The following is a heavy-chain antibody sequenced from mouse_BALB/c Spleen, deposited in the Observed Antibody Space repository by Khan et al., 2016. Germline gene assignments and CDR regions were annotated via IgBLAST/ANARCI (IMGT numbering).Heavy chain of an antibody. J-gene: IGHJ3*01. V-gene: IGHV2-6-7*01. CDR2: IWGDGST. Sequence: AQLQESGPGLVAPSQSLSITCTVSGFSLTGFSVNWVRQPPGKALEWLGMIWGDGSTDYNSGLKSRLSFSKDDSKSQVFLKMNSLQTDDTARYFCASYYDYDGGFAYWGQGTLVTVSA. D-gene: IGHD2-4*01. CDR1: GFSLTGFS. CDR3: ASYYDYDGGFAY.